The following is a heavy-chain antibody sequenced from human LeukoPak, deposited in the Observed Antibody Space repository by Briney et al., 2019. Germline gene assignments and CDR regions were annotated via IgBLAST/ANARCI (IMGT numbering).Heavy chain of an antibody. CDR3: ARGPDIVVVVAATFDY. D-gene: IGHD2-15*01. CDR1: GFTFSSYA. J-gene: IGHJ4*02. V-gene: IGHV3-30-3*01. CDR2: ISYDGSNK. Sequence: PGGSLRLSCAASGFTFSSYAMHWARQAPGKGLEWVAVISYDGSNKYYADSVKGRFTISRDNSKNTLYLQMNSLRAEDTAVYYCARGPDIVVVVAATFDYWGQGTLVTVSS.